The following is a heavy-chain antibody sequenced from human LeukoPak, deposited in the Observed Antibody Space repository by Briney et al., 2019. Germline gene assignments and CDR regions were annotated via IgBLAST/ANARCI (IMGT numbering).Heavy chain of an antibody. CDR2: IYYSGST. J-gene: IGHJ4*02. CDR1: GGSISSYY. V-gene: IGHV4-59*01. CDR3: ATVIAAAGTTSDY. D-gene: IGHD6-13*01. Sequence: SETLSLTCTVSGGSISSYYWSWIRQPPGKGLEWIGYIYYSGSTNYNPSLKSRVTISVDTSKNQFSLKLSSVTAADTAVYYCATVIAAAGTTSDYWGQGTLVTVSS.